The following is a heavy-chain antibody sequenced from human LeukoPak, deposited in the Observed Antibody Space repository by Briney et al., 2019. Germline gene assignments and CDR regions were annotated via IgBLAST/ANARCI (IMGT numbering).Heavy chain of an antibody. Sequence: GGSLRLSCAASGFTFSSYWMSWVRQAPGKGLEWVANIKQDGSEKYYVDSVKGRFTISRDNAKNSLYLQMNSLRAEDTAVYYCAKSQRDIVVVPAASDYDFWSGYAFDIWGQGTMVTVSS. D-gene: IGHD2-2*01. CDR3: AKSQRDIVVVPAASDYDFWSGYAFDI. V-gene: IGHV3-7*01. CDR1: GFTFSSYW. CDR2: IKQDGSEK. J-gene: IGHJ3*02.